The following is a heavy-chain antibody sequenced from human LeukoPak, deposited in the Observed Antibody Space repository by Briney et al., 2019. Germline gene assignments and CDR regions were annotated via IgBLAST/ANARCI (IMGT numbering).Heavy chain of an antibody. V-gene: IGHV1-18*01. CDR3: ARDRYCSGGSCYFTAYYYYYYYMDV. J-gene: IGHJ6*03. D-gene: IGHD2-15*01. Sequence: GASVKVSCKASGYIFTSYGISWVRQAPGQGLEWMGWISAYNGNTNYAQKLQGRVTMTTDTSTSTAYMELRSLRSDDTAVYYCARDRYCSGGSCYFTAYYYYYYYMDVWGKGTTVTVSS. CDR2: ISAYNGNT. CDR1: GYIFTSYG.